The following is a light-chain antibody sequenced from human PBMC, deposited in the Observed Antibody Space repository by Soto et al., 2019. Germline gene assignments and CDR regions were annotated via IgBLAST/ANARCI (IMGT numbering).Light chain of an antibody. V-gene: IGLV1-51*01. CDR2: DTR. CDR3: GTWDSSLSAGR. CDR1: HSNIGNNY. J-gene: IGLJ2*01. Sequence: QSVLTQSPSVSAAPGQKVSISCSGSHSNIGNNYVSWYQQFPGAAPKLLIYDTRKRPSWIPDRFSASKSGTSATLVITGLQSGDEAYYYCGTWDSSLSAGRFGGGTKLTVL.